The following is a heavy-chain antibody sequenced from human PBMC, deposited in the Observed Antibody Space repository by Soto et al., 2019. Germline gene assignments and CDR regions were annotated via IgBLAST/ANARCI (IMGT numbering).Heavy chain of an antibody. CDR1: GYTFTSYY. V-gene: IGHV1-46*01. Sequence: ASVKVSCKASGYTFTSYYMHWVRQAPGQGLEWMGIINPSGGSTSYAQKFQGRVTMTRDTSTSTVYMELSSLRSEDTAVYYCARDQVLPTVTTSPQGMDVWGQGTTVTVSS. J-gene: IGHJ6*02. D-gene: IGHD4-17*01. CDR2: INPSGGST. CDR3: ARDQVLPTVTTSPQGMDV.